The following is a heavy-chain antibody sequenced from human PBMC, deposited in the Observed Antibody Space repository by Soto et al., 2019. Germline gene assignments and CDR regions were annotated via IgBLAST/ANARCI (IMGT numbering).Heavy chain of an antibody. CDR1: GGTFSSYA. V-gene: IGHV1-69*13. CDR3: AIYRFYQLLSYYYHHGMDV. CDR2: IIPIFGTA. D-gene: IGHD2-2*01. J-gene: IGHJ6*02. Sequence: SSVKGSCKASGGTFSSYAISWLRQAPGQGLEWMGGIIPIFGTANYAQKFQGRVTITADESTSTAYMELSSLRSEDTAVYYCAIYRFYQLLSYYYHHGMDVWGQGTTVTVSS.